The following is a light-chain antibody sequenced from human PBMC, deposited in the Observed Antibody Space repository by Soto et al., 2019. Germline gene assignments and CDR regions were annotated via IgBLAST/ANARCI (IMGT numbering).Light chain of an antibody. CDR2: GAS. Sequence: EIVMTQSPATLSVSPGERATLSCRASQSVSSNLAWYQQKPGQAPRLLIYGASTRATGIPARFSGSGSGTEFTLTISSLQSEDFAVYHCQQYNNWPPRYTFGQGTKVDIK. J-gene: IGKJ2*01. CDR1: QSVSSN. CDR3: QQYNNWPPRYT. V-gene: IGKV3-15*01.